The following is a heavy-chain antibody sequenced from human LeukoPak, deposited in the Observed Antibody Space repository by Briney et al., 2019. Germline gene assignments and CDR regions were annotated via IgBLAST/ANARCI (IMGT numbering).Heavy chain of an antibody. CDR1: GYTFSTYY. J-gene: IGHJ5*02. D-gene: IGHD3-22*01. CDR3: ARGPWPTSAYYYDSSGYYNH. V-gene: IGHV1-46*01. Sequence: ASVKVSCKASGYTFSTYYMYWVRQAPGQGLEWMGIINPGGGSTGYAQKFQGRVTMTRNTSISTAYMELSSLRSEDTAVYYCARGPWPTSAYYYDSSGYYNHWGQGTLVTVSS. CDR2: INPGGGST.